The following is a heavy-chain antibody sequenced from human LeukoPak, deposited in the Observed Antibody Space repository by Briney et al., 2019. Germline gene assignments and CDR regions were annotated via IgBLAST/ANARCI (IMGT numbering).Heavy chain of an antibody. CDR3: AKDRGRVVPAAIPPDFDL. Sequence: GGSLRLSCAASGFTFSSYGMHWVRQAPGKGLEWVAFIRYDGSNKYYADSVKGRFTISRDNSKNTLYLQMNSLRAEDTAVYYCAKDRGRVVPAAIPPDFDLWGRGTLVTVSS. CDR2: IRYDGSNK. D-gene: IGHD2-2*02. CDR1: GFTFSSYG. J-gene: IGHJ2*01. V-gene: IGHV3-30*02.